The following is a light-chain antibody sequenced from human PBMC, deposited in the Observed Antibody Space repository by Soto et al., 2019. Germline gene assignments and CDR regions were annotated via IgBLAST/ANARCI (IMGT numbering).Light chain of an antibody. CDR3: QQYNDWPPWT. J-gene: IGKJ1*01. Sequence: EVVMRQSPSTLSVSLGEGATLSCRASQGIGDTLAWYQHKPGQAPKLLIHGASTRATGIPARFSGSGSGTEFTLTISSLQSEDFAIYYCQQYNDWPPWTFGQGTKVDIK. CDR2: GAS. V-gene: IGKV3-15*01. CDR1: QGIGDT.